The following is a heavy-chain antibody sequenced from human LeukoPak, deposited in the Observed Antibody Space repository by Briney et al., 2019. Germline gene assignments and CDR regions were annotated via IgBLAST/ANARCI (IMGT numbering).Heavy chain of an antibody. D-gene: IGHD2-2*01. CDR1: GFTFSSCA. CDR3: AKWGYCSSTSCYVDWFDP. J-gene: IGHJ5*02. Sequence: GGSLRLSCVASGFTFSSCAMSWVRQAPGKGLEWVSAISGSGGSTYYADSVKGRFTISRDNSKNTLYLQMNSLRAEDTAVYYCAKWGYCSSTSCYVDWFDPWGQGTLVTVSS. CDR2: ISGSGGST. V-gene: IGHV3-23*01.